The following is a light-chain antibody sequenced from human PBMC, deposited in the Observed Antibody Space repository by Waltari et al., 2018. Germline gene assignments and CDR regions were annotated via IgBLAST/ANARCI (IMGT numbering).Light chain of an antibody. CDR3: QAWDSSSYV. CDR2: QDN. V-gene: IGLV3-1*01. J-gene: IGLJ1*01. Sequence: SYELTQPPSVSVSPGQTASVTCSGDKLGEKYTCWYQQKPGQSPVLVMYQDNKRPSGIPEGLSGSNSGNTATLTISGTQGMDEADYYCQAWDSSSYVFGTGTKVTVL. CDR1: KLGEKY.